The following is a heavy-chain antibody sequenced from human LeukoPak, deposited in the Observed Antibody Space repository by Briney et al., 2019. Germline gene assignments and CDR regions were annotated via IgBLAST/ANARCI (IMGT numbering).Heavy chain of an antibody. CDR2: IYTSGST. J-gene: IGHJ5*02. Sequence: SETLSLTCTVSGGSISSYYWSWIRQPAGKGLEWIGRIYTSGSTNYNPSLKSRVTMSVDTSKNQFSLKLSSVTAADTAVYYCARLLYCRGGSCYGGSWFDPGGQGTLVTVPS. CDR3: ARLLYCRGGSCYGGSWFDP. D-gene: IGHD2-15*01. CDR1: GGSISSYY. V-gene: IGHV4-4*07.